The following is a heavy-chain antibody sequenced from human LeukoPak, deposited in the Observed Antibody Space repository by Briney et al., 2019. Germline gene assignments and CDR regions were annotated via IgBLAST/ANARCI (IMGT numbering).Heavy chain of an antibody. CDR2: IWYDGSSK. J-gene: IGHJ4*02. CDR1: GFTFSSYG. D-gene: IGHD7-27*01. Sequence: GGSLRLSCAASGFTFSSYGMHWVRQAPGKGLEWVAVIWYDGSSKYYADSVKGRFTISRDNSKNTLYLQMNSLRAEDTAVYYCAKESPGQFDHWGQGTLVTVSS. V-gene: IGHV3-33*06. CDR3: AKESPGQFDH.